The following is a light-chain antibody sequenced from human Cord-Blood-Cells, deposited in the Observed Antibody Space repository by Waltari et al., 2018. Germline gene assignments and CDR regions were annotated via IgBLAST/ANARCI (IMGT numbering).Light chain of an antibody. Sequence: DIVMTQTPLSLSVTPGQPASISCKSSQSLLHSDGKTYLYWYLQKPGQSPQLLIYEVSCLFSGVPDSFSVSGSGTRLTLKLRRVEAKAVGVYYCRQGIHLPPWAFVQETKVEIK. CDR2: EVS. J-gene: IGKJ1*01. CDR1: QSLLHSDGKTY. V-gene: IGKV2-29*02. CDR3: RQGIHLPPWA.